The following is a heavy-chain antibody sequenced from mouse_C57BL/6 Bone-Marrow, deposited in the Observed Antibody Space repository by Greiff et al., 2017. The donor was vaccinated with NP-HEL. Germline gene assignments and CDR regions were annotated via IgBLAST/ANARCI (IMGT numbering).Heavy chain of an antibody. V-gene: IGHV1-72*01. Sequence: VQLQESGAELVKPGASVKLSCKASGYTFTSSWMHWVKQRPGRGLEWIGRLAPNRGGTKYNEKFKSKATLTVDKPSSTAYMQLSSLTSEDSAVYYCARGETLGPYYFDYWGQGTTLTVSS. J-gene: IGHJ2*01. CDR2: LAPNRGGT. CDR1: GYTFTSSW. CDR3: ARGETLGPYYFDY.